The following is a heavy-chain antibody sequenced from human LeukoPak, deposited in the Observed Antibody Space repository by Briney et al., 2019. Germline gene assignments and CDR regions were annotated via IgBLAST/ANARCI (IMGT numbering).Heavy chain of an antibody. J-gene: IGHJ4*02. CDR2: IYPGDSDT. Sequence: RGESLKISCKGSGYSFTSYWIGGVRQMPGKGLEWMGIIYPGDSDTRYSPSFQGQVTISADKSISTAYLQWSSLKASDTAMYYCARQPYSSGWYYFDYWGQGTLVTVSS. D-gene: IGHD6-19*01. CDR3: ARQPYSSGWYYFDY. V-gene: IGHV5-51*01. CDR1: GYSFTSYW.